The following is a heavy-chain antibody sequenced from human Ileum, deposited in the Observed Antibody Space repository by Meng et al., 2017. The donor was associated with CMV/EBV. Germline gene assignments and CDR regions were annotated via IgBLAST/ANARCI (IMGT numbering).Heavy chain of an antibody. V-gene: IGHV3-11*01. D-gene: IGHD3-10*01. CDR1: GFTFSDYH. J-gene: IGHJ1*01. CDR3: ARGLIGAMVRGVIPH. CDR2: ISSSGTTI. Sequence: SGFTFSDYHMSWICQAPGKGLEWVSYISSSGTTIYYADSVKGRFTISRDNAKNSLYLQMNSLRAEDTAVYYCARGLIGAMVRGVIPHWGQGTLVTVSS.